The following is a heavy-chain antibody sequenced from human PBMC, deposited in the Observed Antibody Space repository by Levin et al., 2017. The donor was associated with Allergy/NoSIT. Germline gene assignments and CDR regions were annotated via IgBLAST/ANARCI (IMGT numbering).Heavy chain of an antibody. D-gene: IGHD6-6*01. CDR2: INHSGST. Sequence: SETLSLTCAVYGGSFSGYYWSWIRQPPGKGLEWIGEINHSGSTNYNPSLKSRVTISVDTSKNQFSLKLSSVTAADTAVYYCARGRSIAARPTAFDIWGQGTMVTVSS. J-gene: IGHJ3*02. CDR1: GGSFSGYY. CDR3: ARGRSIAARPTAFDI. V-gene: IGHV4-34*01.